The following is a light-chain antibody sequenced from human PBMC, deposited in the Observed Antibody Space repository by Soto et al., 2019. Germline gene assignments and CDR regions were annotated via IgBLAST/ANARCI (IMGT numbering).Light chain of an antibody. CDR2: VAS. Sequence: IQMTQSPSSLSASVGERVTITCRASQRIRTDLNWYQQRPGKAPKVLIYVASTLQTGVPSRFSGSSSGTDFTLTITSLQPEDFALYYCQQSYKNPHTFGGGTRVEIK. J-gene: IGKJ4*01. V-gene: IGKV1-39*01. CDR1: QRIRTD. CDR3: QQSYKNPHT.